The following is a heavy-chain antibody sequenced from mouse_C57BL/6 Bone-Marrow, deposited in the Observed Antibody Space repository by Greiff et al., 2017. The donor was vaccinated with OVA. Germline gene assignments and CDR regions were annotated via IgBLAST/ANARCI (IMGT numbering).Heavy chain of an antibody. V-gene: IGHV3-6*01. CDR1: GYSITSGYY. D-gene: IGHD1-1*01. J-gene: IGHJ3*01. CDR3: ARGNYYGSRRGFAY. CDR2: ISYDGSN. Sequence: VQLQQSGPGLVKPSQSLSLTCSVTGYSITSGYYWNWIRQFPGNKLEWMGYISYDGSNNYNPSLKNRISITRDTSKNQFFLKLNSVTTEDTATYYCARGNYYGSRRGFAYWGQGTLVTVSA.